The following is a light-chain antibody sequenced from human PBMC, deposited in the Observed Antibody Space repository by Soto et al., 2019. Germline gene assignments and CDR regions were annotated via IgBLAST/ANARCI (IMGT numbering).Light chain of an antibody. CDR1: RSVLYNSNNKNY. Sequence: DFVMTQSPDSLTVSLGERATINCKSSRSVLYNSNNKNYLAWYQQKPGQPPKLLIYWASTLESAVPDRFSGTGSGTDFTLSISSLQAEDVAVYYCQQYYDSPLTFGGGTKVEIK. J-gene: IGKJ4*01. V-gene: IGKV4-1*01. CDR2: WAS. CDR3: QQYYDSPLT.